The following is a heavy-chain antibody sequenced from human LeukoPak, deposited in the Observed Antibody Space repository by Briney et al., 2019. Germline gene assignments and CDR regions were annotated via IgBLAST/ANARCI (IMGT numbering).Heavy chain of an antibody. CDR2: MWYDGSNK. Sequence: PGRSLRLSCAASGFTFSSYGMHWVRQAPGKGLERVAVMWYDGSNKYYADSVKGRFTISRDNSKNTLYLQMNSLRAEDTAVYYCARERRGRDGYNYRLDYWGQGTLVTVSS. V-gene: IGHV3-33*01. CDR3: ARERRGRDGYNYRLDY. J-gene: IGHJ4*02. CDR1: GFTFSSYG. D-gene: IGHD5-24*01.